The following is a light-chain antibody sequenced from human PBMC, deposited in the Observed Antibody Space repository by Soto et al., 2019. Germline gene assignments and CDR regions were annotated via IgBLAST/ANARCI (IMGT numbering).Light chain of an antibody. Sequence: QSALTQPASVSGSPGQSITISCTGTSNDVGGYNFVSWYQQHPGKAPKLMIYDVTNRPSGVSNRFSGSKSGNTASLTISGLQAEDEADYYCNSYPHRNTLVFGGGTKVTVL. CDR3: NSYPHRNTLV. CDR2: DVT. CDR1: SNDVGGYNF. V-gene: IGLV2-14*03. J-gene: IGLJ2*01.